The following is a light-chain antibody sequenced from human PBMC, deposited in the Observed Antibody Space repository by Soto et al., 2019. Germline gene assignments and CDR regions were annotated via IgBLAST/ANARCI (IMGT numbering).Light chain of an antibody. CDR2: GAL. V-gene: IGKV3-20*01. Sequence: EIALTQSAGTLSLSPGERATLSCRASQSVSSTYLGWYQQKPGQAPRLLIYGALSRAPGIPDRFSGSGSGTDYTLTITRLEPEDFAVYYCQHYGSSPYTFGQGTKLEIK. CDR3: QHYGSSPYT. J-gene: IGKJ2*01. CDR1: QSVSSTY.